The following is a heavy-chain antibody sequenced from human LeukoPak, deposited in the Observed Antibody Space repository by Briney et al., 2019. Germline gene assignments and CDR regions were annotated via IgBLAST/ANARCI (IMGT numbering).Heavy chain of an antibody. CDR3: AKDPGWDYYDSRAYPSGDDY. V-gene: IGHV3-23*01. Sequence: PGGSLRLSCAASGFTFTNYVMTWVRQAPGKGLEWLSGISVSGADTYYADSVKGRFTISRDNSKNTLYLQMNSLRAEDTAVYYCAKDPGWDYYDSRAYPSGDDYWGQGTLVTVSS. D-gene: IGHD3-22*01. CDR1: GFTFTNYV. J-gene: IGHJ4*02. CDR2: ISVSGADT.